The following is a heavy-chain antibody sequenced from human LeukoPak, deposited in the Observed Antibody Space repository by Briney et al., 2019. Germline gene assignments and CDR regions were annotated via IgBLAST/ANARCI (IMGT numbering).Heavy chain of an antibody. CDR1: GFTFSSYG. V-gene: IGHV3-30*02. J-gene: IGHJ4*02. D-gene: IGHD2-2*01. CDR3: AKDSYIVVWGGGIDY. Sequence: PGGSLRLSCAASGFTFSSYGMHWVRQAPGKGLEWVAFIRYDGSNKYYADSVKGRFTISRDNSKNTLYLQMNSLRAEDTAVYYCAKDSYIVVWGGGIDYWGQGTLVTVSS. CDR2: IRYDGSNK.